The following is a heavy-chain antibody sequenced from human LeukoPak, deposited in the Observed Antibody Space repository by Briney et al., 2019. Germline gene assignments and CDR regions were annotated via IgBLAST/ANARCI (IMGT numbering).Heavy chain of an antibody. CDR1: GFTFSSYA. CDR3: AKERFIFVVARTDY. CDR2: ISGSGGST. D-gene: IGHD2-15*01. Sequence: PGGSLRLSCAASGFTFSSYAMSWVRQAPGKGLEWVSGISGSGGSTYYADSVKGRFTICRENSKNTLCLQLNSLRAEDTAVYYCAKERFIFVVARTDYWGQGTLVTVSS. J-gene: IGHJ4*02. V-gene: IGHV3-23*01.